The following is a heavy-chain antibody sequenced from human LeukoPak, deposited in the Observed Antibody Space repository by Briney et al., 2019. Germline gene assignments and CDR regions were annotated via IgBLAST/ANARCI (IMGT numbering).Heavy chain of an antibody. J-gene: IGHJ4*02. Sequence: GGSLRLSCAISGFTFGSYGMSWVRQVPGKGLEWVSSINWNGGSIAYADSVKGRFIISRDNAKNILYLQMNSLRAEDTGLYHCVMSPYDFWSGYFLSWGQGTLVTVSS. CDR3: VMSPYDFWSGYFLS. CDR1: GFTFGSYG. V-gene: IGHV3-20*01. CDR2: INWNGGSI. D-gene: IGHD3-3*01.